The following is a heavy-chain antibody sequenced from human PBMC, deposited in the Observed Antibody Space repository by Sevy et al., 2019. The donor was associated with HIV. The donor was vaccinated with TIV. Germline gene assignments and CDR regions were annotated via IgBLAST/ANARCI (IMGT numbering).Heavy chain of an antibody. J-gene: IGHJ6*02. CDR1: GGSFSGYY. CDR2: INHSGST. Sequence: SETLSLTCAVYGGSFSGYYWSWIRQPPGKGLEWIGEINHSGSTNYNPSLKSRVTISVDTSKNQFSLKLSSVTAADTAVYYCARIVSGGSWGGMDVWGQGTTVTVSS. D-gene: IGHD2-15*01. CDR3: ARIVSGGSWGGMDV. V-gene: IGHV4-34*01.